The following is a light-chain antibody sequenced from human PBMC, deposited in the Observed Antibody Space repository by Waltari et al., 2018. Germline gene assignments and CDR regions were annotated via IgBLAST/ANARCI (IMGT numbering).Light chain of an antibody. CDR1: SSNIVAGYD. CDR2: ANT. CDR3: QSFDSSLTGSDVV. Sequence: QSVLTQPPSVSGAPGPRVTISCTGSSSNIVAGYDVPWYQQLPGKAPKLLIYANTNRPSGVPDRFSGSKSGTSASLAISGLQAEDEADYYCQSFDSSLTGSDVVFGGGTKLTVL. J-gene: IGLJ2*01. V-gene: IGLV1-40*01.